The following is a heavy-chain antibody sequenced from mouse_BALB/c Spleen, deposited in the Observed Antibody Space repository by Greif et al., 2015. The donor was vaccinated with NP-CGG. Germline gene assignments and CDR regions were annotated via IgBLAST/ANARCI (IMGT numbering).Heavy chain of an antibody. V-gene: IGHV2-9*02. CDR1: GFSLTSYG. CDR3: ARDGYYAMDY. J-gene: IGHJ4*01. Sequence: VKLQESGPGLVAPSQSLSITCTVSGFSLTSYGVHWVRQPPGKGLEWLGVIWAGGSTNYNSALMYRLSISKDNSKSXVFLKMNSLPTDDTAMYYCARDGYYAMDYCGQGTSVTVSS. CDR2: IWAGGST.